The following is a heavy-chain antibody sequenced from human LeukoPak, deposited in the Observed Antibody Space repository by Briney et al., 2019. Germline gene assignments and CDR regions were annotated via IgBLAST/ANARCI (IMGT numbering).Heavy chain of an antibody. D-gene: IGHD2-2*01. V-gene: IGHV4-34*01. J-gene: IGHJ6*02. CDR2: INHSGST. Sequence: SETLSHTCSVYGGSFSDYFWGWIRQPPGKGLEWIGEINHSGSTYYNPSLKSRVTISVDTSKNQFSLNLSSVTAADTAVYYCARDVVVVPAAIHYGMDVWGQGTTVTVSS. CDR3: ARDVVVVPAAIHYGMDV. CDR1: GGSFSDYF.